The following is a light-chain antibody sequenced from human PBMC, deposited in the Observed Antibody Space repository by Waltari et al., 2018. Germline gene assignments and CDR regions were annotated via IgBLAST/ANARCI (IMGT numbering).Light chain of an antibody. V-gene: IGKV3-11*01. Sequence: EIVLTQSPATLSLSSGERATLSCRDSQSVSSHLACYQQKPGQAPRLLIYDAANRATGIPARFSGSGSGTDFTLTISSLEPEDFAVYYCQQRSNWPCTFGQGTKLEIK. J-gene: IGKJ2*02. CDR3: QQRSNWPCT. CDR1: QSVSSH. CDR2: DAA.